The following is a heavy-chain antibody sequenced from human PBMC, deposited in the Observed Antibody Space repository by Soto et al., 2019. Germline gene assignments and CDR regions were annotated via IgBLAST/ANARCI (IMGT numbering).Heavy chain of an antibody. V-gene: IGHV3-23*01. CDR2: ISGNGGTT. D-gene: IGHD3-9*01. CDR1: GFTFRNYA. J-gene: IGHJ4*02. Sequence: GGSLRLSCAASGFTFRNYAMTWVRQAPGKGLEWVSGISGNGGTTYYADSVKGRFTISRDNSKNTVYLQMNSLRAEDTAVYYCSRDDSDWFFNWGRGTLVTVSS. CDR3: SRDDSDWFFN.